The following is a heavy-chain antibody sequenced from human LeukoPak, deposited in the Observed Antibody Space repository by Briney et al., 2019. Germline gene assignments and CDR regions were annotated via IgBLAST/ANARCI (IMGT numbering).Heavy chain of an antibody. CDR3: ARAPSAFCSGGSCYSGSACFAP. V-gene: IGHV1-8*01. CDR1: GYTFTSFD. Sequence: ASVKVSCKASGYTFTSFDINWVRQATGQGLEWMGWMNPNSGNTGYAQKFQGRVTMTRNTSISTAYMELSSLRSEDTAVYYCARAPSAFCSGGSCYSGSACFAPGGQGPLVTVSS. CDR2: MNPNSGNT. J-gene: IGHJ5*02. D-gene: IGHD2-15*01.